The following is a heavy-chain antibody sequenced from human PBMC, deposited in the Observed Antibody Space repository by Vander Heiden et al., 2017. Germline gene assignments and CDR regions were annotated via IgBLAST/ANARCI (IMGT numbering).Heavy chain of an antibody. CDR3: ARASGYYGSGSQVDY. V-gene: IGHV3-30*03. J-gene: IGHJ4*02. CDR2: VSYDGNEK. CDR1: GFTFNHYG. D-gene: IGHD3-10*01. Sequence: QVHLVESGGGVVQPGRSLRLSCAASGFTFNHYGLHWVRQAPGKGLEWVASVSYDGNEKNYAGSVKGRFTLSRDNSKKTLYLQMNSLTGDDTAVYYCARASGYYGSGSQVDYWGQGTLVTVSS.